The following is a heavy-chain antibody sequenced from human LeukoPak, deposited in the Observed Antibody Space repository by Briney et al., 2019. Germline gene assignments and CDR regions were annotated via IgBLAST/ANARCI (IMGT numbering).Heavy chain of an antibody. CDR3: ARALGYCSSTSCRTLYYFDY. CDR2: INPSGGST. Sequence: ASVKVSCKASGYTFTSYYMHWVRQAPGQGLEWMGIINPSGGSTSYAQKFQGRVTMTRDTSTSTVYMELSSLRSEDTAVYYCARALGYCSSTSCRTLYYFDYWGQGTLVTVSS. D-gene: IGHD2-2*01. CDR1: GYTFTSYY. J-gene: IGHJ4*02. V-gene: IGHV1-46*01.